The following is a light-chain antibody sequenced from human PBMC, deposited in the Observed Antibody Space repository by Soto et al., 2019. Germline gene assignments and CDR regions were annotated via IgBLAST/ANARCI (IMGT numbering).Light chain of an antibody. CDR1: QGISTY. J-gene: IGKJ2*01. V-gene: IGKV1-9*01. CDR3: QYYNSYPHT. CDR2: AAS. Sequence: DIQLTQSQSFLSASVGDTVTITCRASQGISTYLSWYQQTPGRAPKVLVYAASPLQSVVPSRFSGSGSGTKFTLTISSLQPEDFATDYCQYYNSYPHTFGQGTKLEI.